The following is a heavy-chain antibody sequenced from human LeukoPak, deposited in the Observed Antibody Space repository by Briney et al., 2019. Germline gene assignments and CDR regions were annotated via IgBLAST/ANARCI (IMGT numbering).Heavy chain of an antibody. V-gene: IGHV4-39*07. CDR2: IYYSGST. D-gene: IGHD4-23*01. CDR1: GGSISSSSYY. Sequence: SETLSLTCTVSGGSISSSSYYWGWIRQPPGKGLEWIGSIYYSGSTYYNPSLKSRVTMSVDTSKNQFSLKLSSVTAADTAMYYCAREVADYGGYYYYHYMDVWGKGTTVTISS. J-gene: IGHJ6*03. CDR3: AREVADYGGYYYYHYMDV.